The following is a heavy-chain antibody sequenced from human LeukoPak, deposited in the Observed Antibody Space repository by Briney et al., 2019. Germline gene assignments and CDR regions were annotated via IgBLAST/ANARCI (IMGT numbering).Heavy chain of an antibody. V-gene: IGHV3-23*01. Sequence: GESLRLSCAASGFSFSSYAMSWVRQAPGKGLEWVSGIRGSGGSTYYADSVKGRFTISRDNSKNTLYLQMNRQRAEDTAVYYCAKESGYCSGGSCYSEYYFDYWGQGTLVTVSS. CDR1: GFSFSSYA. CDR3: AKESGYCSGGSCYSEYYFDY. D-gene: IGHD2-15*01. CDR2: IRGSGGST. J-gene: IGHJ4*02.